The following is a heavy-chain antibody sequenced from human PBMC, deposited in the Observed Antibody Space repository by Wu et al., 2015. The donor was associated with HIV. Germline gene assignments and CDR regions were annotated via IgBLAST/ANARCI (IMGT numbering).Heavy chain of an antibody. CDR3: ARGIGYSGSYYFXEYFQY. D-gene: IGHD1-26*01. V-gene: IGHV1-18*01. Sequence: QVQLVQSGAEVKKPGASVKVSCKTSGYTFTSYGINWVRQAPGQGLEWMGWINAFNGNTDYAQNLQDRVTMTTDTSTSTAYMXLRSLRSDDTAMYYCARGIGYSGSYYFXEYFQYWARATVVTVSS. CDR1: GYTFTSYG. J-gene: IGHJ1*01. CDR2: INAFNGNT.